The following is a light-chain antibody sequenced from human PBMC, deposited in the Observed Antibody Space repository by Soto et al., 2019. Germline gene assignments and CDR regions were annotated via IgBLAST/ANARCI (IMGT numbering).Light chain of an antibody. CDR3: QQYNSSPRT. CDR2: GAS. Sequence: TLSLSSGERATLSSRASQSVTTQLAWYQQKPGQAPRLIIHGASSRATGIPARISGSGSGTDFTLTISRLQPEDFAVYYCQQYNSSPRTFGGGTKVDIK. V-gene: IGKV3D-15*01. J-gene: IGKJ4*02. CDR1: QSVTTQ.